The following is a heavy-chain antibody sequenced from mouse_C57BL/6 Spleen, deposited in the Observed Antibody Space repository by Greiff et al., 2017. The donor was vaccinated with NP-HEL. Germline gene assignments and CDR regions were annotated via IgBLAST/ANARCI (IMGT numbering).Heavy chain of an antibody. CDR3: ARPITTVVDYYFDY. CDR2: IYPGDGDT. D-gene: IGHD1-1*01. J-gene: IGHJ2*01. CDR1: GYAFSSSW. V-gene: IGHV1-82*01. Sequence: QVQLKESGPELVKPGASVKISCKASGYAFSSSWMNWVKQRPGKGLEWIGRIYPGDGDTNYNGKFKGKATLTADKSSSTAYMQISSLTSEDSAVYFCARPITTVVDYYFDYWGQGTTLTVSS.